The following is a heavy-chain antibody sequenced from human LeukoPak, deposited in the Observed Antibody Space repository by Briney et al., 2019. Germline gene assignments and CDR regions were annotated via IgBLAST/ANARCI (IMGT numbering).Heavy chain of an antibody. CDR3: ARLWFGELSPYYYGMDV. CDR2: IYYSGST. J-gene: IGHJ6*02. Sequence: SETLSLTCTVSGGSISSYYWSWIRQPPGKGLEWIGYIYYSGSTNYNPSLKSRVTISVDTSKDQFSLKLSSVTAADTAVYYCARLWFGELSPYYYGMDVLGQGTTVTVSS. D-gene: IGHD3-10*01. V-gene: IGHV4-59*08. CDR1: GGSISSYY.